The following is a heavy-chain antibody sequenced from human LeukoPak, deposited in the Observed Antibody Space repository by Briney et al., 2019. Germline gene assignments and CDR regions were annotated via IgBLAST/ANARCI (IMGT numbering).Heavy chain of an antibody. J-gene: IGHJ6*03. V-gene: IGHV1-8*01. CDR1: GYTFTSYD. D-gene: IGHD2-15*01. Sequence: ASVKVSCKASGYTFTSYDINWVRQATGQGLEWMGRMNPNSGNTGYAQKFQGRVTMTRNTSISTAYMELSSLRSEDTAVYYCATLMRGGQYYYYYMDVWGKGTTVTISS. CDR2: MNPNSGNT. CDR3: ATLMRGGQYYYYYMDV.